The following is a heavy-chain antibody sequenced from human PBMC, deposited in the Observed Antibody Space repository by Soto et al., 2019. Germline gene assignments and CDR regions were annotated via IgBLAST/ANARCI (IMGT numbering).Heavy chain of an antibody. CDR3: VKDIHEQWLVSHFEY. CDR1: GLTLVSYA. D-gene: IGHD6-19*01. J-gene: IGHJ4*02. Sequence: ESGGGWEQPGSSLRLSCFASGLTLVSYAMHWVRQAPGKGLEWVSGISWSSGSVGYGDSVRGRLPISRDNAKNSLYLEMNSLRVEDTAFYYCVKDIHEQWLVSHFEYWGQGALVTVSS. CDR2: ISWSSGSV. V-gene: IGHV3-9*01.